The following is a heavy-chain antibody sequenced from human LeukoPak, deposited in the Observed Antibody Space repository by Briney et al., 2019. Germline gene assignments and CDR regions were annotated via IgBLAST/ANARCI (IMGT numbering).Heavy chain of an antibody. V-gene: IGHV4-59*01. J-gene: IGHJ5*02. Sequence: SETLSLTCTVSGGSISSYYWSWVRQPPGKGLEWIGYIYYSGSTNYNPSLKSRVTISVDTSKNQFSLKLSSVTAADTAVYYCARAYGDYWFDPWGQGTLVTVSS. CDR3: ARAYGDYWFDP. CDR2: IYYSGST. CDR1: GGSISSYY. D-gene: IGHD4-17*01.